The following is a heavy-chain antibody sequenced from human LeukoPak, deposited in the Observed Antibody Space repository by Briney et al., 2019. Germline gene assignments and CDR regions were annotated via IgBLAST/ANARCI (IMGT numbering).Heavy chain of an antibody. J-gene: IGHJ4*02. CDR3: ARDPYYDILTGYHYFDY. Sequence: ASVKVSCKASGYTFTGYYMHWVRQAPGQGLKWMGWINPNSGGTNYAQKFQGRVTMTRDTSISTAYMELSRLRSDDTAVYYCARDPYYDILTGYHYFDYWGQGTLVTVSS. D-gene: IGHD3-9*01. CDR1: GYTFTGYY. V-gene: IGHV1-2*02. CDR2: INPNSGGT.